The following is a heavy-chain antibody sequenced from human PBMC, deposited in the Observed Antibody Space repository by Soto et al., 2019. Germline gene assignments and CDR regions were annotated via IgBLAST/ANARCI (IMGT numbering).Heavy chain of an antibody. V-gene: IGHV3-23*01. CDR3: ARDFYDRAPFDY. D-gene: IGHD3-22*01. Sequence: GGSLRLSCSASGFTFNNFAMSWVRQAPGKGLEWVSSISNSGITTYYGDSVKGRFTISRDPSKNTVYLQMNSLTAEDTALYYCARDFYDRAPFDYWGQGTLVTVSS. CDR1: GFTFNNFA. J-gene: IGHJ4*02. CDR2: ISNSGITT.